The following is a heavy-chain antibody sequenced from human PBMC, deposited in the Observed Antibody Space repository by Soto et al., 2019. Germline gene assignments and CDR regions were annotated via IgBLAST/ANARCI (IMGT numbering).Heavy chain of an antibody. J-gene: IGHJ2*01. D-gene: IGHD2-2*01. CDR3: AKDLVESFATGVWYFDL. Sequence: PGGSLRLSCAASEFTFSNYGMSWVRQAPGKGLEWVSAISGSGGSTYYADSVKGRFTISRDNSKNTLYLQMNSLRAEDTAVYYCAKDLVESFATGVWYFDLWGRGTLVTVSS. CDR1: EFTFSNYG. CDR2: ISGSGGST. V-gene: IGHV3-23*01.